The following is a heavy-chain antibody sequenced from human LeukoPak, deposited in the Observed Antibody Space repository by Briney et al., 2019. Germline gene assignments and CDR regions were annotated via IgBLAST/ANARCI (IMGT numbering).Heavy chain of an antibody. CDR2: IYTSGST. J-gene: IGHJ5*02. V-gene: IGHV4-4*07. D-gene: IGHD2-2*01. Sequence: PSETLSLTCTVSGGSISSYYWSWTRQPAGKGLEWIGRIYTSGSTNYNPSLKSRVTMSVDTSKNQFSLKLSSVTAADTAVYYCARVGCSSTSCPKANWFDPWGQGTLVTVSS. CDR3: ARVGCSSTSCPKANWFDP. CDR1: GGSISSYY.